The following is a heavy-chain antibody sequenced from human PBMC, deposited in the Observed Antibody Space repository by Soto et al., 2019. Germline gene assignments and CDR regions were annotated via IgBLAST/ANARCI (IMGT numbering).Heavy chain of an antibody. J-gene: IGHJ4*02. CDR2: INGYNGNT. V-gene: IGHV1-18*01. D-gene: IGHD6-25*01. CDR1: GYTFTNYG. CDR3: ARGAAPTYSDY. Sequence: ASVKVSCKASGYTFTNYGITWVRQAPGQGLEWMGWINGYNGNTNYAQKFQGRVTMTTDTSTSTAHMELRSLTSDDTAVYYCARGAAPTYSDYWGQGTLVTVSS.